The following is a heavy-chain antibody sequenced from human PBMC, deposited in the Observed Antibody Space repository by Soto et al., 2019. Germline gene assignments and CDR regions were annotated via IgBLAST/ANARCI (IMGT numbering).Heavy chain of an antibody. V-gene: IGHV3-48*02. CDR1: GFTFSSYS. CDR2: ISSSSSTI. D-gene: IGHD6-13*01. CDR3: ARDSPTPSSHPIAAAGLKPFDY. Sequence: PGGSLRLSCAASGFTFSSYSMNWVRQAPGKGLEWVSYISSSSSTIYYADSVKGRFTISRDNAKNSLYLQMNSLRDEDTAVYYCARDSPTPSSHPIAAAGLKPFDYWGQGTLVTVSS. J-gene: IGHJ4*02.